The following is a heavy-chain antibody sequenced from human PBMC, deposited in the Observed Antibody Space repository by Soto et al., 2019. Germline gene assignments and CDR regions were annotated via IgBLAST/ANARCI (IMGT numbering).Heavy chain of an antibody. CDR3: AKDGVPHIITMIVVVHYFDY. Sequence: GGSLRLSCAASGFTFSSYAMSWVRQAPGKGLEWVSAISGSGGSKYYSDSVKGRFTIPRGNSKNTLYLQMNSLIAEDTAVYYCAKDGVPHIITMIVVVHYFDYWGQGTLVTVSS. V-gene: IGHV3-23*01. D-gene: IGHD3-22*01. CDR1: GFTFSSYA. CDR2: ISGSGGSK. J-gene: IGHJ4*02.